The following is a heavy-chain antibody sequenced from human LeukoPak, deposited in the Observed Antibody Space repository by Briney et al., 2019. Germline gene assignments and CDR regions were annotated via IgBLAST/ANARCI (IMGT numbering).Heavy chain of an antibody. D-gene: IGHD3-10*01. V-gene: IGHV3-30*18. CDR2: ISYDGSNK. CDR3: AKESRYYYGSGSYIPDY. J-gene: IGHJ4*02. CDR1: GFTFSSYG. Sequence: GGSLRLSCAASGFTFSSYGMHWVRQAPGKGLEWVAVISYDGSNKYYADSVKGRFTISRDNSKNTLYLQMNSLRAEDTAVYYCAKESRYYYGSGSYIPDYWGQGTLVTVSS.